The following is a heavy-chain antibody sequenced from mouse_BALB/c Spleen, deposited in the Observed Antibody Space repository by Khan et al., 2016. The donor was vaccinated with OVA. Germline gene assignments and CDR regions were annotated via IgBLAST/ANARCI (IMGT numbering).Heavy chain of an antibody. CDR2: ITSGSSPI. CDR1: GFTFSNFG. J-gene: IGHJ1*01. V-gene: IGHV5-17*02. D-gene: IGHD2-4*01. Sequence: EVELVESGGGLVQPGGSRKLSCAASGFTFSNFGMHWVRLAPEKGLEWVAYITSGSSPIYYADAVKGRFTISRDNPKNTLFLQMTSLRSEDTAMYYCIRAREAYDYDATWYFDDWGAGTTVTVSS. CDR3: IRAREAYDYDATWYFDD.